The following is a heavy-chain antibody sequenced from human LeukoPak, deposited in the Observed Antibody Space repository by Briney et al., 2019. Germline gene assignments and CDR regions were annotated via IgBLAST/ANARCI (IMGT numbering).Heavy chain of an antibody. V-gene: IGHV3-23*01. CDR3: AKYTSGWYEDY. J-gene: IGHJ4*02. D-gene: IGHD6-19*01. CDR1: GFTFDDYA. CDR2: ISVSGGST. Sequence: GGSLRLSRAASGFTFDDYAMHWVRQAPGKGLEWVSTISVSGGSTYYADSVKGRFTISRDTSKNTLFLQMNSLRAEDTAIYYCAKYTSGWYEDYWGQGTLVTVSS.